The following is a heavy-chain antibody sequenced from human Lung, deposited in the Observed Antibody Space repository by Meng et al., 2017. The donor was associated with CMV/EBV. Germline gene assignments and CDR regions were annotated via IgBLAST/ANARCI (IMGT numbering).Heavy chain of an antibody. CDR3: ARDPYATGWAG. D-gene: IGHD6-19*01. J-gene: IGHJ4*02. CDR1: GGSISISTW. Sequence: QMRLQESGPGLVKPSGTLSLTCAASGGSISISTWWSWVRQPPGKGLEWIGEIYHSGGTNYNPSLRGRVTISLDKSKNQFSLTLRSVTAADTAVYYCARDPYATGWAGWGQGTLVTVSS. CDR2: IYHSGGT. V-gene: IGHV4-4*02.